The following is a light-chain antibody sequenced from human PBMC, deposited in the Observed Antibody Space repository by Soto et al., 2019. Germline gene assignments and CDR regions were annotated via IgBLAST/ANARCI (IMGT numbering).Light chain of an antibody. CDR1: QGISSY. V-gene: IGKV1-9*01. Sequence: IQLTQSPSSLSASVGDRVTITCRASQGISSYLAWYQQKPGKAPKLLIYAASTLQSGVTSRFSGSGSGTDFTLTISSLQPEDVATYYCQQRNSYPLTFGGGTKVEIK. CDR2: AAS. CDR3: QQRNSYPLT. J-gene: IGKJ4*01.